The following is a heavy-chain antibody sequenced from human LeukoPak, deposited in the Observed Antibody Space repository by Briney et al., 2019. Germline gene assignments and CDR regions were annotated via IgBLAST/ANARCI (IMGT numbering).Heavy chain of an antibody. V-gene: IGHV1-46*01. CDR3: ARDGQEGGYPSNWFDP. CDR2: INPSGGST. J-gene: IGHJ5*02. D-gene: IGHD2-15*01. CDR1: GYTFTSYY. Sequence: GASVNVSCKASGYTFTSYYMHWVRQAPGQGLEWMGIINPSGGSTSYAQKFQGRVTMTRDTSTSTVYMELSSLRSEDTAVYYCARDGQEGGYPSNWFDPWGQGTLVTVSS.